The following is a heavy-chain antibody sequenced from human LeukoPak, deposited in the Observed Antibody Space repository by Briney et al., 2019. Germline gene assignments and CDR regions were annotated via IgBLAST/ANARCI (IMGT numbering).Heavy chain of an antibody. Sequence: ASVKVSCKASGGTFSSYAISWVRQAPGQGLEWMGRIIPILGIANYAQKFQGRVTITADKSTSTAYMELSSLRSEDTAVYYCARDESYRTYYDFWSGPYDAFDIWGQGTMVTVSS. CDR1: GGTFSSYA. CDR3: ARDESYRTYYDFWSGPYDAFDI. D-gene: IGHD3-3*01. CDR2: IIPILGIA. V-gene: IGHV1-69*04. J-gene: IGHJ3*02.